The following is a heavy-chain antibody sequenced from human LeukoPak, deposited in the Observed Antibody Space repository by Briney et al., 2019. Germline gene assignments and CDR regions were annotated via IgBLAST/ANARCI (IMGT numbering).Heavy chain of an antibody. CDR3: ASGGTGARKYYSDPFHY. CDR1: GFIVSSNY. D-gene: IGHD3-10*01. V-gene: IGHV3-53*01. J-gene: IGHJ4*02. Sequence: GGCLRLSCAASGFIVSSNYMSWVRQAPGKGLEWVSIMYSAGSTYYADSVRGRFTISRDSSKNTVSLQMNSLRVEDTAVYYCASGGTGARKYYSDPFHYWGQGTLVTVSS. CDR2: MYSAGST.